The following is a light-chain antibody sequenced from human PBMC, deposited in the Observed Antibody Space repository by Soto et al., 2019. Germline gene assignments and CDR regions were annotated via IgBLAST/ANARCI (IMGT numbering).Light chain of an antibody. CDR2: DAS. V-gene: IGKV1-5*01. Sequence: GDRVTITCRASQSISSWLAWYQQKPGKAPKLLIYDASSLESGVPSRFSGSGSGTEFTLTISSLQPDDFATYYCQQYTSYSGTFGPGTKVEIK. CDR3: QQYTSYSGT. CDR1: QSISSW. J-gene: IGKJ1*01.